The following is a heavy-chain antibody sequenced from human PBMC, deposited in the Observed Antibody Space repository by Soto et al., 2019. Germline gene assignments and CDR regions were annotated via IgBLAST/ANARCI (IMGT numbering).Heavy chain of an antibody. CDR2: INTGNGDT. CDR3: ARGLTRLDY. D-gene: IGHD7-27*01. J-gene: IGHJ4*02. V-gene: IGHV1-3*04. Sequence: QVQLVQSGPEVKQPGASVRISCQASGYGFTHFEMHWVRQAPGQRLEWMGWINTGNGDTKYSQKFQGRVTFTRDTSASTAYLGLDGLTSDDTSFYFCARGLTRLDYWGQGTLVTVSS. CDR1: GYGFTHFE.